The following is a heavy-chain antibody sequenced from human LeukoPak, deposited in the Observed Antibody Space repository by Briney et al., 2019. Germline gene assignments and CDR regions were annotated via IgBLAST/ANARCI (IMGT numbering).Heavy chain of an antibody. D-gene: IGHD2-2*01. Sequence: SGGSLRLSCAASGFTFSSYWMSWVRQAPGKGLEWVANIKQDGNEKYYVDSVKGRFTISRDNAKNSLYLQMNSLRAEDTAVYYCARRGYCSSTSCYGSWFDPWGQGTLVTVSS. CDR3: ARRGYCSSTSCYGSWFDP. J-gene: IGHJ5*02. CDR2: IKQDGNEK. V-gene: IGHV3-7*03. CDR1: GFTFSSYW.